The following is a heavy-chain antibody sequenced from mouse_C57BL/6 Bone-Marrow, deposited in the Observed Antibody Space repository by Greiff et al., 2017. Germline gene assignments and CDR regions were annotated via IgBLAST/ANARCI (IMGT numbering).Heavy chain of an antibody. V-gene: IGHV14-4*01. J-gene: IGHJ3*01. Sequence: VQLQQSGAELVRPGASVKLSCTASGFNIKDDYMHWVKQRPEQGLEWIGWIDPENGDTEYASKFQGKATITADTSSNTAYLQLSNLTAEDTAVYYCSIYCYGAWCAYWGQGTRVTVSA. CDR1: GFNIKDDY. D-gene: IGHD1-1*01. CDR2: IDPENGDT. CDR3: SIYCYGAWCAY.